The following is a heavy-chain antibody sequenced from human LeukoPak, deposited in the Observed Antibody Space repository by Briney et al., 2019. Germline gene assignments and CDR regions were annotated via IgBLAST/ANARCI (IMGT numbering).Heavy chain of an antibody. J-gene: IGHJ2*01. V-gene: IGHV3-30*02. CDR1: GFTFGPYT. D-gene: IGHD6-13*01. CDR3: ARDGYDYSSSPNDAWSARVWYFDL. Sequence: GGSLRLSCAASGFTFGPYTMNWVRQAPGKGLEWVAFIRYDGSVKYYPDSVKGRFTISRDNSKNTLYLQMNSLRAEDTAVYYCARDGYDYSSSPNDAWSARVWYFDLWGRGTLVTVSS. CDR2: IRYDGSVK.